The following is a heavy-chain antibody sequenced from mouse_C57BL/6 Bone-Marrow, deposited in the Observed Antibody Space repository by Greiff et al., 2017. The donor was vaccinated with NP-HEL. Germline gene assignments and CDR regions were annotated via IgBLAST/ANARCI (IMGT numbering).Heavy chain of an antibody. Sequence: EVNVVESGGGLVQSGRSLRLSCATSGFTFSDFYMEWVRQAPGKGLEWIAASRNKANDYTTEYSASVKGRFIVSRDTSQSILYLQMNALRAEDTAIYYCARDAYGRSPHWYFDVWGTGTTVTVSS. V-gene: IGHV7-1*01. CDR2: SRNKANDYTT. J-gene: IGHJ1*03. D-gene: IGHD1-1*01. CDR1: GFTFSDFY. CDR3: ARDAYGRSPHWYFDV.